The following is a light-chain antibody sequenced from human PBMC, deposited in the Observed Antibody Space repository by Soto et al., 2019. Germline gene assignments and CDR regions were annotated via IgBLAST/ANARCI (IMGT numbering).Light chain of an antibody. Sequence: IQLTQSPSSLSASVGDTVTITCRASQGITNCLAWYQQTPGKPPKVLIYDASTLESGVPSRFSGSGSGTDFTLTISSLQPDDFGSYYCQQFIAYPHTFGQGTKLEIK. CDR2: DAS. J-gene: IGKJ2*01. CDR1: QGITNC. V-gene: IGKV1-13*02. CDR3: QQFIAYPHT.